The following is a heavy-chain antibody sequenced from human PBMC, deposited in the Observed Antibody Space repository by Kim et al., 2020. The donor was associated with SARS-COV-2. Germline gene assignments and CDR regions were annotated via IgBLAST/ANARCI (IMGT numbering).Heavy chain of an antibody. Sequence: LSLTCAASGFTFSSYSMNWVRQAPGKGLEWVSYISSSSSTIYYADSVKGRFTISRDNAKNSLYLQMNSLRDEDTAVYYCARDPTRSWYFDLWGRGTLVTVSS. CDR1: GFTFSSYS. J-gene: IGHJ2*01. CDR2: ISSSSSTI. CDR3: ARDPTRSWYFDL. V-gene: IGHV3-48*02.